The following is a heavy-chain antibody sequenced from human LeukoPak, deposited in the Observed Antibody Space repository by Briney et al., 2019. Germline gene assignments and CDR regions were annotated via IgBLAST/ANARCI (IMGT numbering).Heavy chain of an antibody. CDR2: IYYSGST. Sequence: PSETLSLTCIVSGGTVSSGSYYWSWIRQPPGKGLEWIGYIYYSGSTKYNPSLKSRVTISLDTSKSQFSLKQSSVTAADTAVYYCARSTSSSGWYDWYFDLWGRGTLVTVSS. J-gene: IGHJ2*01. D-gene: IGHD6-19*01. CDR1: GGTVSSGSYY. V-gene: IGHV4-61*01. CDR3: ARSTSSSGWYDWYFDL.